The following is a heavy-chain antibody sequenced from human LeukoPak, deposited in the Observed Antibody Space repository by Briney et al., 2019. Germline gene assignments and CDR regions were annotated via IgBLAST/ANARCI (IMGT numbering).Heavy chain of an antibody. CDR3: ARGAQQWLVTPEYFQH. J-gene: IGHJ1*01. CDR1: GGSISSGGYY. V-gene: IGHV4-31*03. Sequence: SQTLSLTCTVSGGSISSGGYYWSWIRQHPGKGLEWIGYIYYSGSTYYNPSLKSRVTISVDTSKNQFSLKLSSVTAADTAVYYCARGAQQWLVTPEYFQHWGQGTLVTVSS. D-gene: IGHD6-19*01. CDR2: IYYSGST.